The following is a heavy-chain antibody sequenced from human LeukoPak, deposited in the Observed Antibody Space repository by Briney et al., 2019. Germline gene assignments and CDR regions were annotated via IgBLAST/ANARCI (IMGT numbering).Heavy chain of an antibody. D-gene: IGHD1-14*01. CDR3: ARHGTGQKAFDI. J-gene: IGHJ3*02. V-gene: IGHV4-59*08. CDR2: IYYSGHT. Sequence: SETLSLTCTVSSGSISSYYWSWIRQPPGKGLEWIGQIYYSGHTIYNPSLKSRITISVETSKNQFSLKLSSVSAADTAAYYCARHGTGQKAFDIWGQGTMVTVTS. CDR1: SGSISSYY.